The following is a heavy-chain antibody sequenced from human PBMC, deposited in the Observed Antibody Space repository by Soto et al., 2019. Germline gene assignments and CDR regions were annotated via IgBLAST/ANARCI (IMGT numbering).Heavy chain of an antibody. J-gene: IGHJ4*02. D-gene: IGHD1-26*01. V-gene: IGHV4-34*01. CDR3: ATMGREWELLYYFDY. CDR2: INHSGST. Sequence: SETLSLTCAVYGGSFSGYYWSWIRQPPGKGLEWIGEINHSGSTNYNPSLKSRVTISVDTSKNQFSLKLSSVTAADTAVYYCATMGREWELLYYFDYWGQGTLVTVSS. CDR1: GGSFSGYY.